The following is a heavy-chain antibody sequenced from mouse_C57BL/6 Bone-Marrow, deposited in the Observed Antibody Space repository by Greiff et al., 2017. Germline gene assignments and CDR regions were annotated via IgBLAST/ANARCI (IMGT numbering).Heavy chain of an antibody. D-gene: IGHD4-1*01. V-gene: IGHV1-81*01. Sequence: VKLMESGAELARPGASVKLSCKASGYTFTSYGISWVKQRTGQGLEWIGEIYPRSGNTYYNEKFKGKATLTADKSSSTAYMGLRSLTSEDSAVYFCARAGTRGSWYFDVWGTGTTVTVSS. CDR2: IYPRSGNT. CDR3: ARAGTRGSWYFDV. CDR1: GYTFTSYG. J-gene: IGHJ1*03.